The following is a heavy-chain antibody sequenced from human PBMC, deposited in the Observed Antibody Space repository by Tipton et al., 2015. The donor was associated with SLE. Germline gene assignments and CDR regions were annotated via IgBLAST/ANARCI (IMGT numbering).Heavy chain of an antibody. CDR1: GASISSSGYS. CDR2: IYHTGDT. V-gene: IGHV4-30-2*01. CDR3: ARARRGIGFLEWLLNWFDP. D-gene: IGHD3-3*02. J-gene: IGHJ5*02. Sequence: TLSLTCAVSGASISSSGYSWSWIRQPPGKGLEWIGYIYHTGDTSYNPSLKSRVTISLDRSKNHFSLQMNSVTAADTAVYYCARARRGIGFLEWLLNWFDPWGQGTLVTVSS.